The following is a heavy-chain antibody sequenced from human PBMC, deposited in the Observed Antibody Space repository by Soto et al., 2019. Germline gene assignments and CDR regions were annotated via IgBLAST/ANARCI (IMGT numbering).Heavy chain of an antibody. Sequence: QVQLQESGPGLVKPSGTLSLTCAVSGGSISSSNWWRWVRQPPGKGLEWIGEIYHSGSTNYNPSLQSRVTIAVDKSKNQFSLKLSSVTAADTAVYYCARDVMSGGSYFAAFDIWGQGTMVTVSS. CDR2: IYHSGST. D-gene: IGHD1-26*01. CDR3: ARDVMSGGSYFAAFDI. J-gene: IGHJ3*02. CDR1: GGSISSSNW. V-gene: IGHV4-4*02.